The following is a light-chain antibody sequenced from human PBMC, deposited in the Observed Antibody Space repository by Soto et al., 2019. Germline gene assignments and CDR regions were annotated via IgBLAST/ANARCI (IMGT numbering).Light chain of an antibody. J-gene: IGLJ2*01. CDR1: GSDVGAYNF. CDR3: SSYAGSNNLVV. Sequence: QSARTQPPSASGSPGQSVSISCTGTGSDVGAYNFVSWYQHHPGKAPQALIYEVYKRPSGVPDRFSGSKSGNTASLTVSGLQTEDEADYYCSSYAGSNNLVVFGGGTKVTVL. V-gene: IGLV2-8*01. CDR2: EVY.